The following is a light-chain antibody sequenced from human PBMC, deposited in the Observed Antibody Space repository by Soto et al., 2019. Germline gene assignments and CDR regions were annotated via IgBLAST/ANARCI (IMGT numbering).Light chain of an antibody. CDR1: QSVSSY. J-gene: IGKJ1*01. CDR2: DAC. V-gene: IGKV3-11*02. Sequence: EIVLTQSPATLSLSPGERATLSCRASQSVSSYVAWYQQKPGQAPRLLIYDACNSAPGIRVRIGGSEPRRDFTITMSTLAPEAFGAYYCQHRRNWVPRFGKRTKVNI. CDR3: QHRRNWVPR.